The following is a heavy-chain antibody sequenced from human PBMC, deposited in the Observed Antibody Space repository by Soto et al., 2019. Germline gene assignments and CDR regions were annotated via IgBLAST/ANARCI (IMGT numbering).Heavy chain of an antibody. CDR3: AKPRGEWELLGCFDY. CDR2: ISGSGGST. D-gene: IGHD1-26*01. Sequence: EVQLLESGGGLVQPGGSLRLSCAASGFTFSSYAMSWVRQAPGQGLEWVSAISGSGGSTYYADSVKGRFTISRDNSKNTLYLQMNSLRAEDTAVYYCAKPRGEWELLGCFDYWGQGTLVTVSS. V-gene: IGHV3-23*01. CDR1: GFTFSSYA. J-gene: IGHJ4*02.